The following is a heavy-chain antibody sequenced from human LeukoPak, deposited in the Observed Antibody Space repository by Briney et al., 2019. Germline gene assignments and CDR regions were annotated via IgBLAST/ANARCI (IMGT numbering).Heavy chain of an antibody. J-gene: IGHJ4*02. Sequence: GGSLRLSCAASGFTFSSYAMSWVRQAPGKGLEWVSGISGGGSSTYYADSVKGRFTISRDNSKNTLYLQMNSLRAEDTAVYYCARVFDPEEDIAAPLYFDCWGQGTLVTVSS. D-gene: IGHD2-15*01. V-gene: IGHV3-23*01. CDR2: ISGGGSST. CDR3: ARVFDPEEDIAAPLYFDC. CDR1: GFTFSSYA.